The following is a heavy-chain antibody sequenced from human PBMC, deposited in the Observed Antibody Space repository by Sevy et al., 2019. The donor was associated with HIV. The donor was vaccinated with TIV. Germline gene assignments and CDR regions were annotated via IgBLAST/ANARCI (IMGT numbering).Heavy chain of an antibody. J-gene: IGHJ4*02. CDR3: ARESIAAIEDFDY. Sequence: SETLSLTCTVSGGSINNYFWSWIRQPPGKGLEWIGYFYYGGSNNYNPSLKSRVTISVDRSKTKFSLKLTSVTAADTAVYYCARESIAAIEDFDYWGQGTLVTVSS. D-gene: IGHD6-13*01. CDR1: GGSINNYF. V-gene: IGHV4-59*01. CDR2: FYYGGSN.